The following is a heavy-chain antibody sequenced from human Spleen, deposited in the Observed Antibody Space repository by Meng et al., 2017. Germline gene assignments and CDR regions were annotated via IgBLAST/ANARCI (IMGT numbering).Heavy chain of an antibody. V-gene: IGHV4-34*01. D-gene: IGHD4-11*01. CDR1: GGSFSDYY. CDR2: INHSGST. J-gene: IGHJ4*02. CDR3: ARGPTTMAHDFDY. Sequence: LQQGAAGLLNPSDTLSLTCVVSGGSFSDYYWSWIRQPPGKGLEWIGEINHSGSTNYNPSLESRATISVDTSQNNLSLKLSSVTAADSAVYYCARGPTTMAHDFDYWGQGTLVTVSS.